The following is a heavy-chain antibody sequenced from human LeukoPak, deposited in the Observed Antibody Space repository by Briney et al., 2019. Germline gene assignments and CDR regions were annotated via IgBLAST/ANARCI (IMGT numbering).Heavy chain of an antibody. V-gene: IGHV4-34*01. D-gene: IGHD3-22*01. Sequence: SETLSLTCAVYGGSFSGYYWSWIRQPPGKGLEWIGEINHSGSTNYNPSLKSRVAISVDTSKNQFSLKLSSVTAADTAVYYCARTSHYYDSSGYYYWGQGTLVTVSS. CDR3: ARTSHYYDSSGYYY. J-gene: IGHJ4*02. CDR2: INHSGST. CDR1: GGSFSGYY.